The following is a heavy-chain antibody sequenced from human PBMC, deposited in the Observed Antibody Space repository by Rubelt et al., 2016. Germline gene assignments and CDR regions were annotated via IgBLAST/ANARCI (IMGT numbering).Heavy chain of an antibody. CDR3: ARDSGSRIFDY. D-gene: IGHD2/OR15-2a*01. J-gene: IGHJ4*02. V-gene: IGHV4-31*03. Sequence: QVQLQESGPGLVKPSQTLSLTCTVSGGSISSGGYYCSWIRQHPGKGLEWIGYIYYSGSTDYNPSRKSRVTISVDTSKNQFSLKLRSVTAADTAVYYCARDSGSRIFDYWGQGTLVTVSS. CDR2: IYYSGST. CDR1: GGSISSGGYY.